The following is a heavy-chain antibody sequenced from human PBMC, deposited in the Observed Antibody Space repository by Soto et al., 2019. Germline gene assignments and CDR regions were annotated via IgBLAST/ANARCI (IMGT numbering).Heavy chain of an antibody. V-gene: IGHV3-23*04. Sequence: EVQLVDSGGGLVQPGGSLRLSCAASGFIFSNYVMSWVRQAPGKGLEWVSSISDSGGTSYYADSVKGRFTISRDNSKNNLHLQMNSLRDEDTAIYYCAKPSPALLTFDYWGQGTLVTVSS. CDR3: AKPSPALLTFDY. D-gene: IGHD1-26*01. CDR2: ISDSGGTS. CDR1: GFIFSNYV. J-gene: IGHJ4*02.